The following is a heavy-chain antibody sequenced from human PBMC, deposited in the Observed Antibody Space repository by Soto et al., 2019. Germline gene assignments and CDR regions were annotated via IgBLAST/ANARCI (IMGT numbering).Heavy chain of an antibody. V-gene: IGHV1-2*04. CDR2: INPNSGAT. Sequence: QVQLVQSGAEVKKPGASVKVSCKASGYTFTANYLHWVRQAPGQGLEWMGWINPNSGATNYAQRFQAWVTMTRDTSISTAYMELSRLTCDDTAVYYCAREITSSWMDGWGQGTTVTVSS. CDR1: GYTFTANY. D-gene: IGHD6-13*01. J-gene: IGHJ6*02. CDR3: AREITSSWMDG.